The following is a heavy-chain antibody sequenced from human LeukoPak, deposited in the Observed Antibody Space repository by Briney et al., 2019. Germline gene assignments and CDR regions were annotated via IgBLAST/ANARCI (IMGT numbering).Heavy chain of an antibody. CDR2: INHNNGDT. V-gene: IGHV1-2*02. D-gene: IGHD1-26*01. J-gene: IGHJ5*02. Sequence: ASVKVSCKASGYTFTDYNIHWVRQAPGQGLEWMGWINHNNGDTNYVQKFQGRVTITRDTSITTAYMELGRLRSDDTAVYYCARGATGAHFDPWGQGTLVSVSS. CDR1: GYTFTDYN. CDR3: ARGATGAHFDP.